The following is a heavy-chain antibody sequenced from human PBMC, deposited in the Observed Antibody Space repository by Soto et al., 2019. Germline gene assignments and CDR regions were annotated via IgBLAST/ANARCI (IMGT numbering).Heavy chain of an antibody. D-gene: IGHD3-3*01. V-gene: IGHV1-69*01. CDR2: IIPIFGTA. Sequence: SVKVSYKAAGGPFISYAISWVRQAPGQGLEWMGGIIPIFGTANYAQKFQGRVTITADESTSTAYMELSSLRSEDTAVYYCARTRLRFLEWLLFRPGWFDPWGQGTLVTVS. CDR1: GGPFISYA. J-gene: IGHJ5*02. CDR3: ARTRLRFLEWLLFRPGWFDP.